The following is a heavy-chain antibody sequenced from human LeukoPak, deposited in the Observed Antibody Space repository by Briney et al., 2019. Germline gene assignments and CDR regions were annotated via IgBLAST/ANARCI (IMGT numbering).Heavy chain of an antibody. CDR2: ISSSSSTI. V-gene: IGHV3-48*01. Sequence: GGSLRLSCAASGFTFSSYSMNWVRQAPGKGLEWGSYISSSSSTIYYADSVKGRFTISRDNAKNSLYLQMNSLRAEDTAVYYCARDRRMVRYYFDYWGQGTLVTVSS. D-gene: IGHD3-10*01. CDR3: ARDRRMVRYYFDY. CDR1: GFTFSSYS. J-gene: IGHJ4*02.